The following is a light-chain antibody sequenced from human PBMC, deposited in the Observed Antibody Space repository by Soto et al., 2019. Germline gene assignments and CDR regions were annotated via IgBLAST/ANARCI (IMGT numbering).Light chain of an antibody. CDR2: DTS. CDR3: QHRDNWPPGAT. Sequence: EIVLTQSPATLSLSPGERATLSCRASQNIGTFLAWYQQKPGQPPRRVIYDTSKRATGIPARFSGSGSGTAFALTISSLEPEDFAVYYCQHRDNWPPGATFGGGTKVEIK. V-gene: IGKV3-11*01. J-gene: IGKJ4*01. CDR1: QNIGTF.